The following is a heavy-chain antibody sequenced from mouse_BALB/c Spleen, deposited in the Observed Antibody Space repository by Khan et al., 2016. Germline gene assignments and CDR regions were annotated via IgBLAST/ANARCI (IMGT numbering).Heavy chain of an antibody. J-gene: IGHJ2*01. Sequence: QVQLQQSGAELAKPGASVKMSCKASDYTFTSYWMHWVKQRPGQGLEWIGYINPSTGYTEYNQKFKDKATLTADKSSSTAYMQLSSLTSEDSAVXYCARGGGSGYDYWGQGTTLTVSS. V-gene: IGHV1-7*01. CDR2: INPSTGYT. D-gene: IGHD3-1*01. CDR3: ARGGGSGYDY. CDR1: DYTFTSYW.